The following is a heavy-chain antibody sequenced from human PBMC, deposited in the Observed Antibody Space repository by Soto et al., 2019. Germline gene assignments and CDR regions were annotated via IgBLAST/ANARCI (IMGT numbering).Heavy chain of an antibody. J-gene: IGHJ4*02. D-gene: IGHD6-6*01. CDR1: GFTFSTYG. CDR3: PKGSEAARQELDY. Sequence: QVQLVESGGGVVQPGRSLRLSCAASGFTFSTYGMHWVRQAPGKGPEWVAVISIDGSNKYYADSVKGRFTISRDNSKNTLYLQMNSLRADDAAVYDGPKGSEAARQELDYWGQGTLVTVSS. CDR2: ISIDGSNK. V-gene: IGHV3-30*18.